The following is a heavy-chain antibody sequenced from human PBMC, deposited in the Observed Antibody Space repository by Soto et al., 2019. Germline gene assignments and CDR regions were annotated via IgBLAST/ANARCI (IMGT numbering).Heavy chain of an antibody. V-gene: IGHV3-23*01. D-gene: IGHD6-13*01. Sequence: EVQLLESGGGLVQPGGSLRLSCAASGFTFSSYAMSWVRQAPGKGLEWVSAMSDSGGSTYYADSVKGRLTISRDNSKNTLYLQMNSLIAEDTAVYYCAKGQQQLVVYYGMDVWGQGTTVTVSS. CDR3: AKGQQQLVVYYGMDV. CDR2: MSDSGGST. CDR1: GFTFSSYA. J-gene: IGHJ6*02.